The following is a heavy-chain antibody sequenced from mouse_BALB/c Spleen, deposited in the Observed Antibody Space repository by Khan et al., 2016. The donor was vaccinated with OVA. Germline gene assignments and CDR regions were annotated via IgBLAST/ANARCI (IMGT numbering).Heavy chain of an antibody. D-gene: IGHD3-1*01. CDR2: IRYDGNS. J-gene: IGHJ3*01. Sequence: EVQLQESGPGLVKPSQSLSLTCSVTGYSITSGYFWNWIRQFPGNNLEWMGYIRYDGNSDYNPSLKNRISITRDTTKNQIFLTSNSVTPEDTATYYCSRGGSSGPAWFTYWGQGTLVTVSA. V-gene: IGHV3-6*02. CDR1: GYSITSGYF. CDR3: SRGGSSGPAWFTY.